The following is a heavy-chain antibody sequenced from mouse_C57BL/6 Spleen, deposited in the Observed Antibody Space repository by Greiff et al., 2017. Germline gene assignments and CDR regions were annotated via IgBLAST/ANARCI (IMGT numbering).Heavy chain of an antibody. V-gene: IGHV1-22*01. Sequence: VQLQQSGPELVKPGASVKMSCKASGYTFTDYNMHWVKQSHGKSLEWIGYINPNNGGTSYNQKFKGKATLTVNKSSSTAYMELRSLTSEDSAVYYCAGGGYSNYVWFAYWCQGTLVTVSA. D-gene: IGHD2-5*01. CDR1: GYTFTDYN. CDR3: AGGGYSNYVWFAY. J-gene: IGHJ3*01. CDR2: INPNNGGT.